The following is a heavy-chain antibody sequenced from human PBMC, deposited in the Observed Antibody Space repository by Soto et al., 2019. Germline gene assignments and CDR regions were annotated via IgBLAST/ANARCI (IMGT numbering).Heavy chain of an antibody. Sequence: GGSLRLSCAVSGLTFRDAWMNWVRQAPGKGLEWVGNIKSNAAKAPPEYAESVKGRFIISRDDPKNTVYLQMSGLKTEDTAVYYCAWQGTTSFYFHSWGQGTLVTAPQ. CDR3: AWQGTTSFYFHS. CDR2: IKSNAAKAPP. J-gene: IGHJ4*02. CDR1: GLTFRDAW. V-gene: IGHV3-15*05. D-gene: IGHD1-1*01.